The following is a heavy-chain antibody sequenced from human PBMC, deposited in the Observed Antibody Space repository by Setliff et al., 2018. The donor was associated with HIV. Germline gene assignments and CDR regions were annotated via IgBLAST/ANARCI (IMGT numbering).Heavy chain of an antibody. CDR2: ISGCGSGSRT. D-gene: IGHD2-21*01. V-gene: IGHV3-23*01. Sequence: GGSLRLSCTAPGSTFNFFAVSWVRQAPGKGLEWISGISGCGSGSRTDYVDSVKGRFTISRDNSKNTLYLQLNSLRPEDTAIYYCAKHECCGGYAMDVWGQGTTVTVSS. CDR3: AKHECCGGYAMDV. J-gene: IGHJ6*02. CDR1: GSTFNFFA.